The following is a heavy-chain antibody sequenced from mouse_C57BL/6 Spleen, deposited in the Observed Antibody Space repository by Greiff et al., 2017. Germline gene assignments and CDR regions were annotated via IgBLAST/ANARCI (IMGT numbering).Heavy chain of an antibody. D-gene: IGHD1-1*01. J-gene: IGHJ4*01. Sequence: QVQLQQPGAELVKPGASVKLSCKASGYTFTSYWMQWVKQRPGQGLEWIGEIDPSDSYTNYNQKFKGKATLTVDTSSSTAYMQLSSLTSEDSAVYYCARARTITTVNYAMDYWGQGTSVTVSS. CDR3: ARARTITTVNYAMDY. CDR1: GYTFTSYW. CDR2: IDPSDSYT. V-gene: IGHV1-50*01.